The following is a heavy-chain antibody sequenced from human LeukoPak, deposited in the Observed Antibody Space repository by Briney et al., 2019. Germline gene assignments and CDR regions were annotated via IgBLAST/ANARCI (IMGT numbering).Heavy chain of an antibody. CDR3: ARDKGTMVQGVIIGGPPYYMDV. CDR2: ISSSSSTI. D-gene: IGHD3-10*01. CDR1: GFTFSSYS. J-gene: IGHJ6*03. V-gene: IGHV3-48*02. Sequence: GGSLRLSCAASGFTFSSYSMNWVRQAPGKGLEWVSYISSSSSTIYYADSVKGRFTISRDNAKNSLYLQMNSLRDEDTAVYYCARDKGTMVQGVIIGGPPYYMDVWGKGTTVTVSS.